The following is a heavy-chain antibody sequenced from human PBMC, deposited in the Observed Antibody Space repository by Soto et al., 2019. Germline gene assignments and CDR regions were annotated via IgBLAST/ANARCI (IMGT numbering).Heavy chain of an antibody. D-gene: IGHD1-1*01. V-gene: IGHV3-30*18. J-gene: IGHJ4*02. CDR2: ISYDGINK. Sequence: QVQLVESGGGVVQPGRSLRLSCAASGFTFSSYGMHWVRQAPGKGLEWVAVISYDGINKYYADSVKGRFTISRDNSKNTLYLQMNSLRAEDTALYYCAKSVYNWNDGFFDYWCQGTLCTVSS. CDR3: AKSVYNWNDGFFDY. CDR1: GFTFSSYG.